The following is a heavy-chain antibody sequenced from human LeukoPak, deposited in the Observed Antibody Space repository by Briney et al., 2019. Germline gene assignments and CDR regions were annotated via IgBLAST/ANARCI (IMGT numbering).Heavy chain of an antibody. V-gene: IGHV4-34*01. CDR1: GGSFSGYY. J-gene: IGHJ6*03. CDR2: INHSGST. CDR3: ARGRYCSSTSCWNYYYYYMDV. Sequence: PSETLSLTCAVYGGSFSGYYWSWIRQPPGKGLEWIGEINHSGSTNYNPSPKSRVTISVDPSKNQFSLKLSSVTAADTAVYYCARGRYCSSTSCWNYYYYYMDVWGKGTTVTVSS. D-gene: IGHD2-2*01.